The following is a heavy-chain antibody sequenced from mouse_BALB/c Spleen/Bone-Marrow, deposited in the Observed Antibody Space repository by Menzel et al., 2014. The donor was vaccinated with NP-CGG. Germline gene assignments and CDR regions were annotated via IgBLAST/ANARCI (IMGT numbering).Heavy chain of an antibody. Sequence: VQLQQSGAELVKPGASVKLSCKASGYTFTSYYMYWVKQRPGQGLEWIGEINPSNGGTNFHEKFKSKATLTVDKSSSTAYMRLSSLTSEDSAVYCCTREGDSPFAYWGQGTLVTVSA. CDR3: TREGDSPFAY. CDR2: INPSNGGT. CDR1: GYTFTSYY. V-gene: IGHV1S81*02. D-gene: IGHD2-13*01. J-gene: IGHJ3*01.